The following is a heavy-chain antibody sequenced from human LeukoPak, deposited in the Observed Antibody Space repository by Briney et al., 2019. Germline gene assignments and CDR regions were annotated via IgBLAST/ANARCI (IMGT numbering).Heavy chain of an antibody. V-gene: IGHV4-34*01. D-gene: IGHD6-19*01. J-gene: IGHJ4*02. CDR2: INHSGST. CDR1: GGSFSGYY. CDR3: ARHGAVAGTFWVY. Sequence: SETLSLTCAVYGGSFSGYYWSWIRQPPGKGLEWIGEINHSGSTNYNPSLKSRVTISVDTSKNQFSLKLSSVTAADTAVYYCARHGAVAGTFWVYWGQGTLVTVSS.